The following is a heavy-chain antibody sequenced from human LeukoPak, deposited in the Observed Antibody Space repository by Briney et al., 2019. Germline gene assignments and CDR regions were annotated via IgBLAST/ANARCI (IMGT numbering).Heavy chain of an antibody. CDR1: GGSIDSGSYY. Sequence: SSETLSLTCTVSGGSIDSGSYYWDWIRQPPGKGLEWLGNIYYSGTTFYTSSLKSRVTISTDMSKNQFSLRLTSVTAADTAVCYCARQRADYFYHYMDVWGKGTTVIVSS. J-gene: IGHJ6*03. CDR3: ARQRADYFYHYMDV. CDR2: IYYSGTT. V-gene: IGHV4-39*01.